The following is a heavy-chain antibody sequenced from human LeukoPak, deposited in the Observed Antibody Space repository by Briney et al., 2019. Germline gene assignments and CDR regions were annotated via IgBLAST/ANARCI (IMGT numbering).Heavy chain of an antibody. CDR2: IIPIFGTA. D-gene: IGHD6-19*01. CDR1: GGTFSSYA. V-gene: IGHV1-69*05. J-gene: IGHJ1*01. CDR3: AREVRSSGWYCFQH. Sequence: ASVKVSCKASGGTFSSYAISWVRQAPGQGLEWMGGIIPIFGTANYAQKFQGRVTMTRDTSTSTVYMELSSLRSEDTGVYYCAREVRSSGWYCFQHWGQGTLVTVSS.